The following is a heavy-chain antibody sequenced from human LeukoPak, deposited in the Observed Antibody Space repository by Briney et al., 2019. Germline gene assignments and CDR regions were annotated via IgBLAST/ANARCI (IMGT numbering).Heavy chain of an antibody. J-gene: IGHJ6*02. V-gene: IGHV1-18*01. CDR2: ISAYNGDK. D-gene: IGHD1-26*01. CDR1: GYTFTNYG. CDR3: ARVLRWDGMDV. Sequence: ASVKVSCKASGYTFTNYGISWVRQAPGQGLEWMGWISAYNGDKNYAQEFQGRVTMTTDTSTSTAYMELRNLRSDDTAVYYCARVLRWDGMDVWGQGTTVTVSS.